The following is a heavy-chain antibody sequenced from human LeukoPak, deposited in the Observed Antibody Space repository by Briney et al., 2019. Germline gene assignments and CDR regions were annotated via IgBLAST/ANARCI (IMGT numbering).Heavy chain of an antibody. J-gene: IGHJ3*02. V-gene: IGHV3-11*04. CDR3: ARDWRDSSGKFPNDAFDI. CDR2: ISGSGHDI. D-gene: IGHD3-22*01. CDR1: GFSFSDSY. Sequence: GGSLTLSCVVSGFSFSDSYMTWIRQTPGKGLESLAYISGSGHDIYYTDSVKGRFTISRDNAKNSLYLQMNSLRAEDTAVYYCARDWRDSSGKFPNDAFDIWGQGTMVTVSS.